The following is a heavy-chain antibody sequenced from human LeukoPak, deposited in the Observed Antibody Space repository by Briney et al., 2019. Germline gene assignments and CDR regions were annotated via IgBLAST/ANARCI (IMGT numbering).Heavy chain of an antibody. CDR3: ARDRTTRGAGWFDP. V-gene: IGHV1-2*02. CDR1: GYTFTDYF. D-gene: IGHD2/OR15-2a*01. Sequence: ASVKVSCKASGYTFTDYFMHWVRQAPGQGLEWMGWINPNSGGTNYAQEFQGRVTMTRDTSISTAYMELSRLRSDDTAVYYCARDRTTRGAGWFDPWGQGTLVTVSS. J-gene: IGHJ5*02. CDR2: INPNSGGT.